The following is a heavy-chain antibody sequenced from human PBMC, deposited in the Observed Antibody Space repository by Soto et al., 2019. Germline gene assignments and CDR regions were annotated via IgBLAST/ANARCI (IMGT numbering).Heavy chain of an antibody. CDR3: ASSYGSGYRAFDY. CDR1: GDTFNFYS. D-gene: IGHD3-10*01. Sequence: QAQLVQSGAEVKRPGSSVKDTCKASGDTFNFYSINWVRQAPGVGLEWVGRVNPILSMSNYAQRFQGRVTMTADKSTSTAYMELRSLRSEDTAIYYCASSYGSGYRAFDYWGQGALVTVSS. V-gene: IGHV1-69*02. J-gene: IGHJ4*02. CDR2: VNPILSMS.